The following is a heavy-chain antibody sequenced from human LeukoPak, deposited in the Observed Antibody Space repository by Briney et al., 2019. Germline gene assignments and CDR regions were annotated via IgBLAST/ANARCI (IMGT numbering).Heavy chain of an antibody. CDR1: GFTLSSYT. J-gene: IGHJ4*02. V-gene: IGHV3-21*01. Sequence: PGGSLRLSCAASGFTLSSYTMSGVRQAPGKGLEWVSSISSSSSYIYYADSVKGRFTISRDNAKNSLYLQMNSLRAEDTAVYYCARGGYSSSWYLGQRAIPFDYWGQGTLVTVSS. CDR3: ARGGYSSSWYLGQRAIPFDY. CDR2: ISSSSSYI. D-gene: IGHD6-13*01.